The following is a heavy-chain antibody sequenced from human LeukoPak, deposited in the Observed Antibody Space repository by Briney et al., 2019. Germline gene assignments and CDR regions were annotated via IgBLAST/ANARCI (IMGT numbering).Heavy chain of an antibody. V-gene: IGHV3-30*18. J-gene: IGHJ4*02. Sequence: GGSLRLSCAASGFTFSSYGMHWVRQAPGKGLEWVAVISYDGSNKYYADSVKGRFTISRDNSKNTLYLQMNSLRAEDTAVYYCAKDPRTYSSGWYFDYWGQGTLVTVSS. CDR1: GFTFSSYG. CDR2: ISYDGSNK. D-gene: IGHD6-19*01. CDR3: AKDPRTYSSGWYFDY.